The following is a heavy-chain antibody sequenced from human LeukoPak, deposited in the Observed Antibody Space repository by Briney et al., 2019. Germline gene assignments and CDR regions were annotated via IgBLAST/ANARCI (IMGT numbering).Heavy chain of an antibody. CDR2: INPNSGGT. CDR1: GYTFTGYY. CDR3: ARVMVRGVIFSPYDAFDI. V-gene: IGHV1-2*02. D-gene: IGHD3-10*01. J-gene: IGHJ3*02. Sequence: ASVKVSCTASGYTFTGYYMHWVRQAPGQGLEWMGWINPNSGGTNYAQKFQDRVTMTRDTSISTAYMELSRLRSDDTAVYYCARVMVRGVIFSPYDAFDIWGQGTMVTVSS.